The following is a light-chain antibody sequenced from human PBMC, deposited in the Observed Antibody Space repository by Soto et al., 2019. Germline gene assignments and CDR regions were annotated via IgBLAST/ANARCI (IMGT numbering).Light chain of an antibody. CDR3: HQYGTSAGFT. V-gene: IGKV3-20*01. J-gene: IGKJ3*01. CDR1: QSVNSYF. Sequence: EIVLTQSPGTLSLSPGERATLSCRASQSVNSYFLAWYQQKPGQAPRLLIYGASNRATGIPDRFSGSGSGTDFTLTISRLEPEDFEVYYCHQYGTSAGFTFGPGTKVDIK. CDR2: GAS.